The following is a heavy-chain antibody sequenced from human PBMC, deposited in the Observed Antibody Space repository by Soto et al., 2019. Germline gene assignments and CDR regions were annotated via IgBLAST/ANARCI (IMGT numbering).Heavy chain of an antibody. V-gene: IGHV1-69*02. J-gene: IGHJ4*02. Sequence: QVQLVQSGAEVKKPGSSVKVSYKASGGTFSSYTISWVRQAPGQGLEWMGRIIPILGIANYAQKFQGRVTITAAKSTSAADRELSSLRSEDAAVYYCARVPKAMVAPDYWGQGTLVTASS. CDR1: GGTFSSYT. CDR3: ARVPKAMVAPDY. D-gene: IGHD5-18*01. CDR2: IIPILGIA.